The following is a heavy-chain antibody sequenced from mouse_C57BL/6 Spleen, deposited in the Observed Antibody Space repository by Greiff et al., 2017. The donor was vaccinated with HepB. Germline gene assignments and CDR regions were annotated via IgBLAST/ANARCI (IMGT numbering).Heavy chain of an antibody. CDR1: GYTFTSYW. CDR3: AREGIYYGNYERGAMDY. J-gene: IGHJ4*01. V-gene: IGHV1-53*01. D-gene: IGHD2-1*01. Sequence: QVQLQQPGPELVKPGASVKLSCKASGYTFTSYWMHWVKQRPGQGLEWIGNINPSNGGTNYNEKFKSKATLTVDKSSSTAYMQLSSLTSEDSAVYYCAREGIYYGNYERGAMDYWGQGTSVTVSS. CDR2: INPSNGGT.